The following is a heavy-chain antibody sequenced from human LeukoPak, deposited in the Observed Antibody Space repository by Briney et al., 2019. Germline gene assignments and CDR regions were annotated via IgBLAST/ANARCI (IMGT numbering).Heavy chain of an antibody. CDR2: IHPNTGGT. V-gene: IGHV1-2*02. J-gene: IGHJ4*02. D-gene: IGHD3-10*01. CDR3: ARNKDGLYY. CDR1: GYTFTDHE. Sequence: GASVKVSCKASGYTFTDHEIFWVRQAPGQGLEYMGWIHPNTGGTNYAQKFRGRVTMTRDTTINTAYLELSSLTSDDTAVYYCARNKDGLYYWGQGTPVTVSS.